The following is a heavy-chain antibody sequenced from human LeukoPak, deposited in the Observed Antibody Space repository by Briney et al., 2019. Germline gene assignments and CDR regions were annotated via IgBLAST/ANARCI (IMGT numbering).Heavy chain of an antibody. D-gene: IGHD3-10*01. V-gene: IGHV3-23*01. CDR1: GFTFSNYA. CDR2: VNNGAGET. CDR3: ARSGLATCHY. Sequence: GGSLRLSCQASGFTFSNYAMSWVRQAPGKGLEWVSSVNNGAGETSFADSVKGRFTISRDDSRSMVYLQMNSLSAEDTAVYYCARSGLATCHYWGQGTLVTVSS. J-gene: IGHJ4*02.